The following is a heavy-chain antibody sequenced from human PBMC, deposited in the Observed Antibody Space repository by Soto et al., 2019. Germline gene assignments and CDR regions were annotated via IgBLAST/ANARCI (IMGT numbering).Heavy chain of an antibody. J-gene: IGHJ4*02. D-gene: IGHD3-10*01. CDR3: ASARGPTYYYGSGSQYFDY. CDR2: IYYSGST. V-gene: IGHV4-39*01. CDR1: GGSISSSSYY. Sequence: SETLSLTCTVSGGSISSSSYYWGWIRQPPGKGLEWIGSIYYSGSTYYNPSLKSRVTISVDTSKNQFSLKLSSVTAADTAVYYCASARGPTYYYGSGSQYFDYWGQGTLVTVSS.